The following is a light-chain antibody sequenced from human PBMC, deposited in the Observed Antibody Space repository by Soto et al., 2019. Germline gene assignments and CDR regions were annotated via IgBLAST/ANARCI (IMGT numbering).Light chain of an antibody. Sequence: QSALTQPASVSGSPGQSITISCTGTSSDVGGYNYVSWYQQHPGKAPKLIIYDVSNRPSGVSNRFSGSKSGNTASLTISGLLAADEADYYCSSYTTSSPHVVFGGGTKLTVL. V-gene: IGLV2-14*01. CDR2: DVS. CDR1: SSDVGGYNY. J-gene: IGLJ2*01. CDR3: SSYTTSSPHVV.